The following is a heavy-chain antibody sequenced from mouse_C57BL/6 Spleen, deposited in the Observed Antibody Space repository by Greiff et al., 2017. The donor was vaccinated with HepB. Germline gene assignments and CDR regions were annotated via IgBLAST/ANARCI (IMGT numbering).Heavy chain of an antibody. CDR3: ARSGSYDYDSYLYFDV. J-gene: IGHJ1*03. V-gene: IGHV1-69*01. CDR2: IDPSDSYT. D-gene: IGHD2-4*01. CDR1: GYTFTSYW. Sequence: QVQLQQPGAELVMPGASVKLSCKASGYTFTSYWMHWVKQRPGQGLEWIGEIDPSDSYTNYNQKFKGKSTLTVDKSSSTAYMQLSSLTSEDSAVYYCARSGSYDYDSYLYFDVWGTGTTVTVSS.